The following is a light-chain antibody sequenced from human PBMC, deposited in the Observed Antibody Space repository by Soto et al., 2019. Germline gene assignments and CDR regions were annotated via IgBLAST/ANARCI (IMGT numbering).Light chain of an antibody. CDR2: EVS. CDR3: CSYGGSRAV. Sequence: QSALTQPASVSGSPGQSITISCTGTSSDVGSHNLVSWYQQHPGQAPKLMIYEVSTRPLGVSARFSASKSGNTASLTISRLQAEDEADYYCCSYGGSRAVFGGGTQLTVL. V-gene: IGLV2-23*02. J-gene: IGLJ7*01. CDR1: SSDVGSHNL.